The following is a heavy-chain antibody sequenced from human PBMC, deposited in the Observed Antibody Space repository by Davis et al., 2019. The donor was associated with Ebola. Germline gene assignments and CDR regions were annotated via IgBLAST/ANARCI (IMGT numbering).Heavy chain of an antibody. CDR3: ATLYCSGGSCSSY. CDR1: GISISPYY. V-gene: IGHV4-4*07. D-gene: IGHD2-15*01. CDR2: VSTNGNT. J-gene: IGHJ4*02. Sequence: PGGSLRLSCTVSGISISPYYWSWIRQPPGKGLEWIGRVSTNGNTNYNPSLQSRVTMSGDSSKNQFSLRLSSVTAADTAVYYCATLYCSGGSCSSYWGQGTLVTVSS.